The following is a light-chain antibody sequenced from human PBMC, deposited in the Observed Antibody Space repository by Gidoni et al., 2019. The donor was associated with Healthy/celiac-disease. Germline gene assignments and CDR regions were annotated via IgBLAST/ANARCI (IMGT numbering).Light chain of an antibody. CDR3: LLSYSGARPRV. Sequence: HAVVTQEPSLTVSQGGTVTLTCGSSTGAVTSGHYPYWFQQKPGQAPRTLIYDTSNKHSWTPARFSGSLLGGKAALTLSGAQPEDEAEYYCLLSYSGARPRVFGGGTKLTVL. CDR1: TGAVTSGHY. CDR2: DTS. J-gene: IGLJ3*02. V-gene: IGLV7-46*01.